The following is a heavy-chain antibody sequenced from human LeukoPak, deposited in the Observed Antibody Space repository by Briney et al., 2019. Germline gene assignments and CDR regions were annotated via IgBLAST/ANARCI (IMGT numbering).Heavy chain of an antibody. CDR3: ARDRRGSLFRLLYY. CDR1: GGTFSSYA. V-gene: IGHV1-69*13. CDR2: IIPISGTA. J-gene: IGHJ4*02. D-gene: IGHD3-10*01. Sequence: SVTVSCKASGGTFSSYAISWVRQAPGQGLEWMGGIIPISGTANYAQKFQGRVTITADESTSTVYMELSSLRSEDTAVYYCARDRRGSLFRLLYYWGQGTLVTVSS.